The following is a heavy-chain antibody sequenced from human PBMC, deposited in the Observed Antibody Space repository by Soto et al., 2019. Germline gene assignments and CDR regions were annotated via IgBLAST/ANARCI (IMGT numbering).Heavy chain of an antibody. J-gene: IGHJ6*02. CDR3: AREMGDTAMERYYYYGMDV. Sequence: ASVKVSCKASGYTLTSYYMHWVRQAPGQGLEWMGIINPSGGSTSYAQKFQGRVTMTRDTSTSTVYMELSSLRYEDTAVYYCAREMGDTAMERYYYYGMDVWGQGTTVTAP. CDR2: INPSGGST. V-gene: IGHV1-46*01. CDR1: GYTLTSYY. D-gene: IGHD5-18*01.